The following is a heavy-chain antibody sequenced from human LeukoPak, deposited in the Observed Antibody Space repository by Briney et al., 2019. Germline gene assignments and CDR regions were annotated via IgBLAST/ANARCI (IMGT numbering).Heavy chain of an antibody. CDR3: ARGPGYSGYDYPIGSAPHNDY. Sequence: KPSETLSLTCTVSGGSISSYYWSWIRQPPGKGLEWIGYIYYSGSTNYNPSLKSRVTISVDTSKNQFSLKLSSVTAADTAVYYCARGPGYSGYDYPIGSAPHNDYWGQGTLVTVSS. CDR1: GGSISSYY. D-gene: IGHD5-12*01. V-gene: IGHV4-59*01. J-gene: IGHJ4*02. CDR2: IYYSGST.